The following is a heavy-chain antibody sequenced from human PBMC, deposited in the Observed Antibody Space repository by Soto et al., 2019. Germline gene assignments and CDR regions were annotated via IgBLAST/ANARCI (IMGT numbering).Heavy chain of an antibody. Sequence: SETLSLTCAVSGGSISSSNWWSWVRQPPGKGLEWIGEIYHSGSTNYNPSLKSRVTISVDKSKNQFSLKLSSVTAADTAVYYCAVLEYSSSYYFDYWGQGTLVTVSS. CDR2: IYHSGST. CDR3: AVLEYSSSYYFDY. D-gene: IGHD6-6*01. V-gene: IGHV4-4*02. CDR1: GGSISSSNW. J-gene: IGHJ4*02.